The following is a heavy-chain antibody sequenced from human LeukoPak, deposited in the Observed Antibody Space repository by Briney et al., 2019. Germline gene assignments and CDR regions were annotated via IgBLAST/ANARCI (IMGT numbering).Heavy chain of an antibody. CDR1: GGPISSRSYY. CDR2: IYYGGSP. J-gene: IGHJ4*02. V-gene: IGHV4-39*01. D-gene: IGHD3-22*01. Sequence: SETLSLTCTVSGGPISSRSYYWGWIRQPPGKGLEWIGSIYYGGSPSYNPSLSGRVTISVDTSKNQCSLRLSSVTAADMAVYYCARLPLGYYDSSGYWDYWGQGTLVTVSS. CDR3: ARLPLGYYDSSGYWDY.